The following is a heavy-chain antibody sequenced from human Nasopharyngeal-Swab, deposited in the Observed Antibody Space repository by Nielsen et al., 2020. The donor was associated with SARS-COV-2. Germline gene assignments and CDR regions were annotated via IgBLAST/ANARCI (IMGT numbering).Heavy chain of an antibody. Sequence: GGSLRLSCAASGFTFSNAWMSWVRQAPGKGLEWVGRIKSKTDGGTTDYAAPVKGRFTTSRDDSKNTLYLQMNSLKTEDTAVYYCTTDLAAAGDYYYYYYMDVWGKGTTVTVSS. V-gene: IGHV3-15*01. CDR2: IKSKTDGGTT. CDR3: TTDLAAAGDYYYYYYMDV. D-gene: IGHD6-13*01. J-gene: IGHJ6*03. CDR1: GFTFSNAW.